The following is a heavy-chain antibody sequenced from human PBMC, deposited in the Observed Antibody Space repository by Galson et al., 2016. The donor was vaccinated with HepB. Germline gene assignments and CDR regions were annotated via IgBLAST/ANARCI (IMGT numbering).Heavy chain of an antibody. V-gene: IGHV4-31*03. Sequence: TLSLTCTVSGASITSGGYYWNWIRQLPGKGLEWIGYIYQNGHTTYNPSLKSRVTISVATSKSQFYLKVTSLTAANTAVYDCAGGRSSTGGNWFDPWGQGTRSPSPQ. CDR2: IYQNGHT. CDR1: GASITSGGYY. J-gene: IGHJ5*02. CDR3: AGGRSSTGGNWFDP. D-gene: IGHD6-19*01.